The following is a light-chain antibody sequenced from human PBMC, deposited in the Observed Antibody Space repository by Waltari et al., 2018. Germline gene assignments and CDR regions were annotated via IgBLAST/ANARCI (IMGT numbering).Light chain of an antibody. V-gene: IGKV3-15*01. Sequence: TQSPATLSVSPGERVTLSCRASQSVYRYLAWYQKKPGQAPRLLIYGASTRFSGIPDRISGSVSGREFTPKNSSLQSEDFAVYYCYQYSNWPPDSFGQGTMLEIK. CDR1: QSVYRY. CDR2: GAS. J-gene: IGKJ2*03. CDR3: YQYSNWPPDS.